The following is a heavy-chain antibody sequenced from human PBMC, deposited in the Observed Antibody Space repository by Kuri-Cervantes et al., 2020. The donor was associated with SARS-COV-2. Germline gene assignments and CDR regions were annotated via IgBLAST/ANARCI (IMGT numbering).Heavy chain of an antibody. CDR1: GYSIRSGYY. Sequence: SETLSLTCAVSGYSIRSGYYWGWIRQPPGKGLEWIGSMYHSGNNHYNPSLKSRVTISADTSSKQFSLHLGSVTAADTAVYYCARAYGFLRYIYYMDVWGRGTTVTVSS. D-gene: IGHD4-17*01. J-gene: IGHJ6*03. CDR3: ARAYGFLRYIYYMDV. V-gene: IGHV4-38-2*01. CDR2: MYHSGNN.